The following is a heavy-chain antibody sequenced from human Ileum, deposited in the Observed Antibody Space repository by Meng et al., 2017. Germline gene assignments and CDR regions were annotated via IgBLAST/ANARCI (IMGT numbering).Heavy chain of an antibody. D-gene: IGHD2-8*02. CDR3: AKHWWNGGRTFDI. Sequence: GGSLRLSCAASGFNFDIFGMAWVRQAPGKGLQWVSTISGGDGSTDYVDSVRGRFTISKDNSDNTLHLQMNSLTADDTAIYYCAKHWWNGGRTFDIWGQGTEVTVSS. J-gene: IGHJ3*02. CDR1: GFNFDIFG. CDR2: ISGGDGST. V-gene: IGHV3-23*01.